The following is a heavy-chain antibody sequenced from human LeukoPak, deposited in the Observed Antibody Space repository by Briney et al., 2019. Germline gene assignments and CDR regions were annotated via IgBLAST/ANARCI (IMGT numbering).Heavy chain of an antibody. CDR1: GYTFTGYY. V-gene: IGHV1-2*02. D-gene: IGHD3-10*01. Sequence: GASVKVSCKASGYTFTGYYMHWVRQAPGQGLEWMGWINPNSGGTNYAQKFQGRVTMTRNTSISTAYMELSSLRSEDTAVYYCARGLVWFGEFPLDYWGQGTLVTVSS. J-gene: IGHJ4*02. CDR3: ARGLVWFGEFPLDY. CDR2: INPNSGGT.